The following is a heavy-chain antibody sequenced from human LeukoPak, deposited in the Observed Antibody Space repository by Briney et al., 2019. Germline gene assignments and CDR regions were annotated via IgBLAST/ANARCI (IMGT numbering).Heavy chain of an antibody. CDR3: AREGXAVYNWFDP. CDR1: GGTFSSYA. V-gene: IGHV1-69*13. Sequence: SVKVSCKASGGTFSSYAISWVRQAPGQGLEWMGGIIPIFGTANYAQKFQGRVTITADESTSTAYMELSSLGSEDTAVYYCAREGXAVYNWFDPWGQGTLVTVSS. J-gene: IGHJ5*02. CDR2: IIPIFGTA.